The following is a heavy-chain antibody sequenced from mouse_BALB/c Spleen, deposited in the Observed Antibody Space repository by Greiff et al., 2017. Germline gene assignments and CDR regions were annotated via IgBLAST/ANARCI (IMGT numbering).Heavy chain of an antibody. Sequence: EVKLMESGGGLVKPGGSLKLSCAASGFTFSSYAMSWVRQTPEKRLEWVASISSGGSTYYPDSVKGRFTISRDNARNILYLQMSSLRSEDTAMYYCADYGNYSGWFAYWGQGTLVTVSA. CDR3: ADYGNYSGWFAY. CDR1: GFTFSSYA. V-gene: IGHV5-6-5*01. CDR2: ISSGGST. J-gene: IGHJ3*01. D-gene: IGHD2-1*01.